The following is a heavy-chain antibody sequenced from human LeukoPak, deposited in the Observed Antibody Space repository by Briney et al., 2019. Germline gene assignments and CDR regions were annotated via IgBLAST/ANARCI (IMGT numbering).Heavy chain of an antibody. CDR1: GGSISSYY. CDR2: IYTSGST. CDR3: AREPLYCSGGSCYEYYYYMDV. Sequence: PSETLSLTCTVSGGSISSYYWSWIRQPAGKGLEWIGRIYTSGSTNYNPSLKSRVTMSVDTSKNQFSLKLSSVTAADTAVYYCAREPLYCSGGSCYEYYYYMDVWGKGTTVTVSS. D-gene: IGHD2-15*01. V-gene: IGHV4-4*07. J-gene: IGHJ6*03.